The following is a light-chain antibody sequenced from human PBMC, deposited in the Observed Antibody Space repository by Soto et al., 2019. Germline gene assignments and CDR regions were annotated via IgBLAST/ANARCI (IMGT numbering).Light chain of an antibody. CDR2: NNN. CDR3: AAWDDSLNAWV. J-gene: IGLJ3*02. CDR1: SSNIANNP. V-gene: IGLV1-44*01. Sequence: QSVLTQPPSASETPGQRVTISCSGSSSNIANNPVNWYLQLPGTAPKLLIYNNNQRPSGVSDRFSGSESGTSASLAISGLQSEDEADYYCAAWDDSLNAWVFGGGTQLTVL.